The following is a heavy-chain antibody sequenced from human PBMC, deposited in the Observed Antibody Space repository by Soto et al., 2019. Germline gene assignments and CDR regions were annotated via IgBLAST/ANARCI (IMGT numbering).Heavy chain of an antibody. CDR2: IYYSGST. J-gene: IGHJ4*02. CDR1: GDSINTADYF. Sequence: SETLSLTCSVSGDSINTADYFWTWIRQTPGKGLEWIGSIYYSGSTYYNPSLKSRITISVDTSKNLFSLKVAPVISTDTARYYCARGAYTYGHIGYWSQGTTVTVSS. CDR3: ARGAYTYGHIGY. V-gene: IGHV4-30-4*01. D-gene: IGHD5-18*01.